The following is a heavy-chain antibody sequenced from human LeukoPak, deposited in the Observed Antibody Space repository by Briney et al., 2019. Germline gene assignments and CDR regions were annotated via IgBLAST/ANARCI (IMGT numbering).Heavy chain of an antibody. CDR3: ARDFSSYDILTGHLDY. D-gene: IGHD3-9*01. CDR2: IWYDGSNK. CDR1: GFTFSSYG. V-gene: IGHV3-33*01. J-gene: IGHJ4*02. Sequence: PGGSLRLSCAASGFTFSSYGMHWVRQAPGKGLEWVAVIWYDGSNKYYADSVKGRFTISRDNSKNTLYLQMNSLRAEDTAVNYCARDFSSYDILTGHLDYWGQGTLVTVSS.